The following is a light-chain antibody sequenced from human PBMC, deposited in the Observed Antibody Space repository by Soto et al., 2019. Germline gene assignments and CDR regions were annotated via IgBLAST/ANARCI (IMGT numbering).Light chain of an antibody. Sequence: EIEMTQSPATLSVSPGERATLSCRASQSVSSNLAWYQQKPGQAPRLLIYGASTRATGIPARFSGSGSGTEFTLTISSLQSEDFAVYYCQQYNNWPPGPYTFGQGTKLEIK. V-gene: IGKV3-15*01. CDR2: GAS. CDR1: QSVSSN. J-gene: IGKJ2*01. CDR3: QQYNNWPPGPYT.